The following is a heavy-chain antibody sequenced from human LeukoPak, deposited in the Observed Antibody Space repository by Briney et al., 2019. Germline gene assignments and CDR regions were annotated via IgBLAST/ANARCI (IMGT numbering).Heavy chain of an antibody. CDR3: ARDHCSGGSCYSFYYYGMDV. CDR1: GSTFSSYS. Sequence: GGSLRLSCAASGSTFSSYSMNWVRQAPGKGLEWVSSISSSSSYIYYADSVKGRFTISRDNAKNSLYLQMNSLRAEDTAVYYCARDHCSGGSCYSFYYYGMDVWGQGTTVTVSS. D-gene: IGHD2-15*01. CDR2: ISSSSSYI. V-gene: IGHV3-21*01. J-gene: IGHJ6*02.